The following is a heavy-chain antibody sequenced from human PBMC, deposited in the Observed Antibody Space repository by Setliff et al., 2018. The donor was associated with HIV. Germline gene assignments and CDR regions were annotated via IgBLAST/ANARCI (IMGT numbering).Heavy chain of an antibody. CDR2: ISGRGTTT. V-gene: IGHV3-11*01. CDR3: ARDSSIAALNAFDI. Sequence: GGSLRLSCAASGFMFSDYYMSWIRQTPGKGLEWVAYISGRGTTTYFADSVKGRFTISRDNSKNTLYLQMNSLRAEDTALYYCARDSSIAALNAFDIWGQGTMVTVSS. D-gene: IGHD6-6*01. J-gene: IGHJ3*02. CDR1: GFMFSDYY.